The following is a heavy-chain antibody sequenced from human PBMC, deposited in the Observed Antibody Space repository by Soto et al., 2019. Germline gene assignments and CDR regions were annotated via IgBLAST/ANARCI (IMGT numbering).Heavy chain of an antibody. J-gene: IGHJ6*02. V-gene: IGHV3-30-3*01. Sequence: QVQLVESGGGVVQPGRSLRLSCAASGFTFSSYAMHWVRQAPGKGLEWVAVISYDGSNKYYADSVKGRFTISRDNSKNTLYLQMNSLRAEDTAVYYCARGGYCSGGSCYSSYYYYGMDVWGQGTTVIVSS. CDR1: GFTFSSYA. CDR3: ARGGYCSGGSCYSSYYYYGMDV. CDR2: ISYDGSNK. D-gene: IGHD2-15*01.